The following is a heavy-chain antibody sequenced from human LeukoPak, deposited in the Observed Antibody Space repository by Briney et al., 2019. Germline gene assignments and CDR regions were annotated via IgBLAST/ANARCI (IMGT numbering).Heavy chain of an antibody. V-gene: IGHV5-51*01. J-gene: IGHJ4*02. D-gene: IGHD2-15*01. CDR1: GYSFTSYW. CDR3: ARRLPCSGGSCYSFDY. Sequence: GESLKISCKGSGYSFTSYWIGWVRQMPGKGLEWMGTIYPGDSDTSYSPSFQGQVTISADKSISTAYLQWSSLKASDTAMYYCARRLPCSGGSCYSFDYWGQGTLVTVSS. CDR2: IYPGDSDT.